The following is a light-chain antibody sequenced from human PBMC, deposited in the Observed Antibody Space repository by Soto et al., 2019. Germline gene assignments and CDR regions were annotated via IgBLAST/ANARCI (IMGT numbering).Light chain of an antibody. CDR2: DDS. J-gene: IGLJ2*01. CDR1: NIGSKR. Sequence: TQTGSGSGAPGQTTKITCGGNNIGSKRVHWYQQRAGQAPVLVVQDDSDRPSGIPERFSGSNSANTATLTITRVEAGDEVDYYGQVWESSGDYMAFAGGTQGTVL. CDR3: QVWESSGDYMA. V-gene: IGLV3-21*02.